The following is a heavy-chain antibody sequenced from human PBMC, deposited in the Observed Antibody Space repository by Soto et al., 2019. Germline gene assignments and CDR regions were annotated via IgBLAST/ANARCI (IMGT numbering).Heavy chain of an antibody. D-gene: IGHD3-9*01. Sequence: QITLKESGPTLVRPTQTLTLTCAFSGFSLSTSGVGVGWIRQPPGKALEWLAVIYWDDSKHYSPSLRSRLTITKDTSKNQVVPTMTNMDPMHTGTYYCAHKGPEDWPLDYWGQGTLVTVSS. V-gene: IGHV2-5*02. CDR3: AHKGPEDWPLDY. CDR2: IYWDDSK. CDR1: GFSLSTSGVG. J-gene: IGHJ4*02.